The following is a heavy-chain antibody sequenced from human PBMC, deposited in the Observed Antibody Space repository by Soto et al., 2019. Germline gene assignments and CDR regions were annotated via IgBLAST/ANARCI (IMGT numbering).Heavy chain of an antibody. CDR3: ARVHTKVHAVTEVYFDD. CDR1: GFTFSNYA. V-gene: IGHV3-23*01. J-gene: IGHJ4*02. CDR2: ITAGGDTT. Sequence: EVQLLESGGGLVQPGGSLRLSCSASGFTFSNYAMSWVRQAPGKGLQWISGITAGGDTTYYADSVKGRFTISRDNSTDTLFMKMYSLSDGDTAIFYCARVHTKVHAVTEVYFDDWGQGTLVTVSS. D-gene: IGHD2-21*02.